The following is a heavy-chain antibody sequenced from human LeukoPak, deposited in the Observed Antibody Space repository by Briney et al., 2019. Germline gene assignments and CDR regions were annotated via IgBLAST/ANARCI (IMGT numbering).Heavy chain of an antibody. V-gene: IGHV3-30*04. J-gene: IGHJ4*02. Sequence: GGSLRLSCAASGFTFSSYAMHWVRQAPGKGLEWVAVISYDGSNKYYADSVKGRFTIPRDNSKNTLYLQMNSLRAEDTAVYYCARDEVGATVLDYWGQGTLVTVSS. D-gene: IGHD1-26*01. CDR2: ISYDGSNK. CDR3: ARDEVGATVLDY. CDR1: GFTFSSYA.